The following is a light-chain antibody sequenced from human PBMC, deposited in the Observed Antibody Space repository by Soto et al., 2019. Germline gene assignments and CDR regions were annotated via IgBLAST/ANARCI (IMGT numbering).Light chain of an antibody. J-gene: IGKJ1*01. CDR2: GAS. V-gene: IGKV3-15*01. CDR3: QQYNNWPQWT. CDR1: QSVSSN. Sequence: EIEMTQSPATLSVSPGERATLSCRASQSVSSNLAWYQQKPGQAPGLLIYGASTRATGIPARFSGSGSGTEFTLTISSLQSEDFAVYYCQQYNNWPQWTFGQGTKV.